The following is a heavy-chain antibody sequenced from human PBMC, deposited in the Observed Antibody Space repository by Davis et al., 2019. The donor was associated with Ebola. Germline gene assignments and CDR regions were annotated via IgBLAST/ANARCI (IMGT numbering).Heavy chain of an antibody. CDR2: ITHSGGT. J-gene: IGHJ5*02. Sequence: GSLRLSCAASGFSISDYWMTWIRQPPGKGLEWIGEITHSGGTIYNPSLKSRLTISIDTSKNQFSLKLTSVTAADTSVYYCATSNWFDPWGQGTLVTVSS. V-gene: IGHV4-34*08. CDR1: GFSISDYW. CDR3: ATSNWFDP.